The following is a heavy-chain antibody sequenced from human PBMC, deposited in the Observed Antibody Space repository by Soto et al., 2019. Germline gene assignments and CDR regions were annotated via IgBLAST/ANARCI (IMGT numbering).Heavy chain of an antibody. CDR1: GFSLSTNGVG. CDR3: AHRQGYGELRS. J-gene: IGHJ4*02. CDR2: IYWDDNK. Sequence: QITLKESGPTLVKPTQTLTLTCTFSGFSLSTNGVGVGWIRQPPGKALEWLALIYWDDNKRYSPSLKSRLTITQDTSKNQVVLTMTNVDPVDTATYYCAHRQGYGELRSWGQGTLVTVSA. V-gene: IGHV2-5*02. D-gene: IGHD4-17*01.